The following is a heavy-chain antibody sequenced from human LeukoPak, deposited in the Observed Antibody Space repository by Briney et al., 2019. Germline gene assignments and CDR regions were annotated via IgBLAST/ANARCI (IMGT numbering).Heavy chain of an antibody. J-gene: IGHJ4*02. D-gene: IGHD3-10*01. Sequence: ASVKVSCKTSEYTFTSYDINWVRQTTGQGLEWMGLMNPKSGNTGYAQKFQGRITMTSDTSISTAYMELSSLRSEDTAVYYCARRNYGSESYSRLDYWGQGSLVTVSS. V-gene: IGHV1-8*01. CDR2: MNPKSGNT. CDR3: ARRNYGSESYSRLDY. CDR1: EYTFTSYD.